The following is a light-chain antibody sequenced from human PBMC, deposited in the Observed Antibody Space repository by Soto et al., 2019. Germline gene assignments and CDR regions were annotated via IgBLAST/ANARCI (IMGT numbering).Light chain of an antibody. Sequence: EIVMTQSPATLSVSPGERATPSCRASQSVSSNLAWYQQKPGQAPRLLIYGASTRATGIPARFSGSGSGTEFTLTISSLQSEDFAVYYCQQYNNWPRTFGQETKVDIK. CDR2: GAS. CDR3: QQYNNWPRT. J-gene: IGKJ1*01. V-gene: IGKV3-15*01. CDR1: QSVSSN.